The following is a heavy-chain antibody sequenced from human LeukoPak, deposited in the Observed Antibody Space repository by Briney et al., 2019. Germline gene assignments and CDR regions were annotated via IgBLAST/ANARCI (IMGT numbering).Heavy chain of an antibody. J-gene: IGHJ6*03. D-gene: IGHD2-2*01. Sequence: PGGSLRLSCAASGFTFSSYSMNWVRQAPGKGLEWVSSISSSSSYIYYADSVKGRFTISRDNAKNSLYLQMNSLRAEDTAVYYCARSRPLYYYMDVWGKGTTVTVSS. V-gene: IGHV3-21*01. CDR3: ARSRPLYYYMDV. CDR2: ISSSSSYI. CDR1: GFTFSSYS.